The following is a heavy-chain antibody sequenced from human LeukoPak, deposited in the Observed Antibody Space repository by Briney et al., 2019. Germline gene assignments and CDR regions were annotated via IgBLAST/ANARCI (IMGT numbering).Heavy chain of an antibody. CDR1: GFTFSSYA. CDR3: AKDRVIGVTTFDY. V-gene: IGHV3-23*01. D-gene: IGHD2-21*02. CDR2: LSGSGGST. Sequence: GGSLRLSCAASGFTFSSYAMSWVRQAPGKGLEWVSGLSGSGGSTYYTDSVKGRFTISRDNSKNTLYLQMNSLRAEDTAVYYCAKDRVIGVTTFDYWGQGTLVTVSS. J-gene: IGHJ4*02.